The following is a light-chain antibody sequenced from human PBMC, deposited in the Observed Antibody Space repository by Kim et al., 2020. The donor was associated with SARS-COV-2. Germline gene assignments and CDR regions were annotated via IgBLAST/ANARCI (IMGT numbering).Light chain of an antibody. CDR2: VAS. Sequence: LSPGDRATLSCRASQSLSSRYVAWYQQKPGQAPRLLIYVASSRATGIPDRFSGSGSGTDFTLTINRLEPEDFAVYYCQQFANSLNTFGQGTKLEI. V-gene: IGKV3-20*01. CDR3: QQFANSLNT. CDR1: QSLSSRY. J-gene: IGKJ2*01.